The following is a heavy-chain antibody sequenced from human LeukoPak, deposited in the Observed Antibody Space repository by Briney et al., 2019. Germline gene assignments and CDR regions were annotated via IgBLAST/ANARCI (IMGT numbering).Heavy chain of an antibody. J-gene: IGHJ4*02. D-gene: IGHD6-13*01. V-gene: IGHV4-39*01. CDR2: IYYSGST. CDR3: ARQGVQQLVDYFDY. CDR1: GGSISSSSYY. Sequence: PSETLSLTCTVSGGSISSSSYYWGWIRQPPGKGLEWIGSIYYSGSTYYNPSLKSRVSISVDTSKNQFSLKLSSVTAADTAVYYCARQGVQQLVDYFDYWGQGTLVTVSS.